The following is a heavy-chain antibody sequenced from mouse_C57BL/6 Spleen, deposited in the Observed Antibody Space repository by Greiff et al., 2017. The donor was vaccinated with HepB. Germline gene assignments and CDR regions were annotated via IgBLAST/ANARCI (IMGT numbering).Heavy chain of an antibody. CDR1: GFNIKNTY. CDR2: IDPANGNT. Sequence: EVQGVESVAELVRPGASVKLSCTASGFNIKNTYMHWVKQRPEQGLEWIGRIDPANGNTKYAPKFQGKATITADTSSNTAYLQLSSLTSEDTAIYYCARDDTTVVDYFDYWGQGTTLTVSS. CDR3: ARDDTTVVDYFDY. V-gene: IGHV14-3*01. J-gene: IGHJ2*01. D-gene: IGHD1-1*01.